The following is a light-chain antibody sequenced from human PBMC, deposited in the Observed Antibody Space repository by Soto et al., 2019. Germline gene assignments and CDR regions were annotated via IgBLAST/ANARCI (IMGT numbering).Light chain of an antibody. CDR2: AAS. V-gene: IGKV1-39*01. CDR1: QSISSY. CDR3: QQSYSGFT. J-gene: IGKJ3*01. Sequence: DIQMTQSPSSLSASVGDRVTITCRASQSISSYLNWYQQKPGKAPKLLIYAASSLQSGVPSRFSGCGSGTDFTLTISSLQPEDFATYYCQQSYSGFTFGPGTKVDIK.